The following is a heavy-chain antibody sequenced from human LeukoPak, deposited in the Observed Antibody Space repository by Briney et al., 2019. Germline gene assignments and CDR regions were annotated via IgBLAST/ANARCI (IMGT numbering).Heavy chain of an antibody. J-gene: IGHJ5*02. V-gene: IGHV3-30-3*01. Sequence: PGGSLRLSCAASGFTFSSYAMHWVRQAPSQGLEWVAVISYDGSNKYYADSVKGRFTISRDNSKNTLYLQMNSLRAEDTAVYYCARETYYDFWSGYTAKGWFDPWGQGTLVTVSS. CDR1: GFTFSSYA. D-gene: IGHD3-3*01. CDR3: ARETYYDFWSGYTAKGWFDP. CDR2: ISYDGSNK.